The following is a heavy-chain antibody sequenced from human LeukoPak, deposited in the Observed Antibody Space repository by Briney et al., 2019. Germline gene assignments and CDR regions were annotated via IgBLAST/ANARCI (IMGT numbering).Heavy chain of an antibody. Sequence: PGGSLRLSCAASGFTFSSYGMHWVRQAPGKGLEWVAVIWYDGSKKYYVDSVKGRFTISRANSKNTLYLQMNSLRAEDTAVYYCARRDGDNDRGFDYWGQGTLVTVSS. J-gene: IGHJ4*02. CDR2: IWYDGSKK. CDR3: ARRDGDNDRGFDY. V-gene: IGHV3-33*01. CDR1: GFTFSSYG. D-gene: IGHD4-23*01.